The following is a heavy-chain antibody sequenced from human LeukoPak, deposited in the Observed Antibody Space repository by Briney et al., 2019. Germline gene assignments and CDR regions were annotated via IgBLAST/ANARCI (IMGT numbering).Heavy chain of an antibody. J-gene: IGHJ4*02. CDR3: ARDSPAAGNDY. CDR2: ISSSSSTI. CDR1: GFTLSSYS. V-gene: IGHV3-48*04. D-gene: IGHD6-13*01. Sequence: GGSLRLSCAASGFTLSSYSMNWVRQAPGKGLEWVSYISSSSSTIYYADSVKGRFTISRDNAKNSLYLQMNSLRAEDTAVYYCARDSPAAGNDYWGQGTLVTVSS.